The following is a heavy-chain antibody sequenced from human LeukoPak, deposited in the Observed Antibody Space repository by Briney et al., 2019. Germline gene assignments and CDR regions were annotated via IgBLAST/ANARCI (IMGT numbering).Heavy chain of an antibody. CDR2: MNPNSGNA. Sequence: ASVKVSCKASGYTFTSYDINWVRQATGQGLEWMGWMNPNSGNAGYAQKFQGRVTITRNTSISTAYMELSSLRSEDTAVYYCARDSGIAVAGYYYYYMDVWGKGTTVTISS. V-gene: IGHV1-8*03. CDR1: GYTFTSYD. CDR3: ARDSGIAVAGYYYYYMDV. D-gene: IGHD6-19*01. J-gene: IGHJ6*03.